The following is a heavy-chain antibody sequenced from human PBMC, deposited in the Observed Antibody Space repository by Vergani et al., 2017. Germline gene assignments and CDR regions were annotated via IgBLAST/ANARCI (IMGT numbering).Heavy chain of an antibody. V-gene: IGHV4-31*01. CDR1: GGSISSGGYY. CDR2: IYYSGST. Sequence: QVQLQESGPGLVKPSQTLSLTCTVSGGSISSGGYYWSWIRQHPGKGLEWIGYIYYSGSTYYNPSLKGLVTISVDTSKNQFSLKLSSVTAADTAVYYCARMTTVTRYYLDYWGQGTLVTVSS. D-gene: IGHD4-17*01. J-gene: IGHJ4*02. CDR3: ARMTTVTRYYLDY.